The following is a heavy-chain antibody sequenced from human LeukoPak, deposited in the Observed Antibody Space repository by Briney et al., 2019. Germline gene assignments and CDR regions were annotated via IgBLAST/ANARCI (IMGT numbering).Heavy chain of an antibody. CDR1: GGSISSYY. CDR3: ARDKEYDSSGYYHYWYFDL. D-gene: IGHD3-22*01. J-gene: IGHJ2*01. CDR2: IYYSGST. V-gene: IGHV4-59*01. Sequence: SETLSLTCTVSGGSISSYYWSWIRQPPGKGLEWIGYIYYSGSTNYNPSLKSRVTISVDTSKNQFSLKLSSVTAADTAVYYCARDKEYDSSGYYHYWYFDLWGRGTLVTVSS.